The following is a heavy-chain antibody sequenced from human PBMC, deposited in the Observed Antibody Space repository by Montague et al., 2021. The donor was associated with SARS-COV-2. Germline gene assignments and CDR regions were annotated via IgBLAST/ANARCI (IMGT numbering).Heavy chain of an antibody. CDR2: ISHDESNH. Sequence: SLRLSCAASRLPFNGYAMHWARQAPGKGLEWLTFISHDESNHRYADSVKGRFTISRDNSKNTLYLQMGSLRPEDTVVYYCAREGYRSGSFYIDYWGQGTLVTVSS. V-gene: IGHV3-30*04. D-gene: IGHD1-26*01. J-gene: IGHJ4*01. CDR1: RLPFNGYA. CDR3: AREGYRSGSFYIDY.